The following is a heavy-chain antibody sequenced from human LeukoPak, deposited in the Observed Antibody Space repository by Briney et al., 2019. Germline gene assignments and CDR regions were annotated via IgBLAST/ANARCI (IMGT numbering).Heavy chain of an antibody. CDR2: IYYSGST. CDR3: ARDNVREDYFDY. V-gene: IGHV4-31*03. J-gene: IGHJ4*02. CDR1: GGSISSGGYY. Sequence: SQTLSLTCTVSGGSISSGGYYWSWIRQHPGKGLEWIGYIYYSGSTYYNPSLKSRVTISVDTSKNQFSLKLSSVTAADTAVYYCARDNVREDYFDYWGQGTLVTVSS.